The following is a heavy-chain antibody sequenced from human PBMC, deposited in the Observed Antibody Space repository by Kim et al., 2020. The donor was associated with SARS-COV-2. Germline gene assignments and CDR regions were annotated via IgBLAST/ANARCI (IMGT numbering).Heavy chain of an antibody. D-gene: IGHD3-10*01. CDR1: GGSFSGYY. V-gene: IGHV4-34*01. Sequence: SETLSLTCAVYGGSFSGYYWSWIRQPPGKGLEWIGEINHSGSTNYNPSLKSRVTISVDTSKNQFSLKLSSVTAADTAVYYCAREVVGGYYGSGSYYKNPRFYYYYGMDVWGQGTTVTVSS. CDR2: INHSGST. CDR3: AREVVGGYYGSGSYYKNPRFYYYYGMDV. J-gene: IGHJ6*02.